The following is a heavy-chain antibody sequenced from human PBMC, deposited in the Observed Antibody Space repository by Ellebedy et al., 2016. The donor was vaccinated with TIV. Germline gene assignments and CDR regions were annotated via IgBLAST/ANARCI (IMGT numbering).Heavy chain of an antibody. CDR3: ARGYYDFWSGYLPLDY. V-gene: IGHV4-34*01. Sequence: SETLSLXXAVYGGSFSGYYWSWIRQPPGKGLEWIGEINHSGSTNYNPSLKSRVTISVDTSKNQFSLKLSSVTAADTAVYYCARGYYDFWSGYLPLDYWGQGTLVTVSS. CDR2: INHSGST. D-gene: IGHD3-3*01. CDR1: GGSFSGYY. J-gene: IGHJ4*02.